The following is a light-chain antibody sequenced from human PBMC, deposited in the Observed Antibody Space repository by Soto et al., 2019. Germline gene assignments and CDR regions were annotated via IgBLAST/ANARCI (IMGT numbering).Light chain of an antibody. CDR3: SSYTSSSALV. Sequence: QSVLTQPASVSGSPGQSITISCTGTSSDVGGYNYVSWYQQHPGKAPKLMNYDVSNRPSGVSNRFSGYKSGNTASLTISGLQAEDEADYYCSSYTSSSALVFGGGTKLTVL. CDR1: SSDVGGYNY. V-gene: IGLV2-14*01. CDR2: DVS. J-gene: IGLJ2*01.